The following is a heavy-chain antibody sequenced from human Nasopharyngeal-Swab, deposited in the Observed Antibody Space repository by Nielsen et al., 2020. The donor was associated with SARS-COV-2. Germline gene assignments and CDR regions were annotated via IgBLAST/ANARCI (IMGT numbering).Heavy chain of an antibody. CDR1: GFTFSSYA. J-gene: IGHJ4*02. CDR3: ARAPGDSLDY. D-gene: IGHD1-26*01. V-gene: IGHV3-30*04. CDR2: ISYDGSTK. Sequence: GESLKISCAASGFTFSSYAMHWVRQAPGKGLEWVAVISYDGSTKYYADSVKGRFTISRDNSKNTLYLQMNSLRAEDTAVYYCARAPGDSLDYWGQGTLVTVSS.